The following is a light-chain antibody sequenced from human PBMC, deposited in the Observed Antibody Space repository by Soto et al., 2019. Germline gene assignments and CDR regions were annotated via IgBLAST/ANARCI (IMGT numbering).Light chain of an antibody. Sequence: DIQMTQSPSSLSASVGDGVTIIWRASQSVSTRLAWYQQKPGKAPKVLIYDASSWAGGVPSRFTGSGSGTEFTLTINSLQPDDFATYYCQQYSVYWTFGQGTKVDIK. CDR1: QSVSTR. CDR2: DAS. CDR3: QQYSVYWT. J-gene: IGKJ1*01. V-gene: IGKV1-5*02.